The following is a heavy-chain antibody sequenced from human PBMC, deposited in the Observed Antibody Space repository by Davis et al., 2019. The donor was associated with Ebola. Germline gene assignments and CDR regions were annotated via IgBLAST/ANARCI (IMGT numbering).Heavy chain of an antibody. CDR3: ARRIAVAGSWAYFDY. CDR2: ISYSGYT. D-gene: IGHD6-19*01. Sequence: SETLSLTCTVSGYSISSGYYWGWIRQPPGKGLDYIGYISYSGYTDYSPSLKSRVTLSIDTSKNQFSLRLTSVTAADTAVYYCARRIAVAGSWAYFDYWGQGTLVTVSS. V-gene: IGHV4-61*01. J-gene: IGHJ4*02. CDR1: GYSISSGYY.